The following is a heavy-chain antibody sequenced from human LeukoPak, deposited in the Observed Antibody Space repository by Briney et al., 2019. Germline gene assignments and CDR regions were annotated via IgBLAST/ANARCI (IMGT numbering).Heavy chain of an antibody. CDR3: ARVYGGRPTYFDY. V-gene: IGHV3-48*02. Sequence: GGSLRLSCAASGFTFGSYAMSWVRQAPGKGLEWVSYISSSGSTIDYADSVKGRFTISRDNAKNSLYLQMNSLRDEDTAVYYCARVYGGRPTYFDYWGQGTLVTVSS. CDR2: ISSSGSTI. J-gene: IGHJ4*02. CDR1: GFTFGSYA. D-gene: IGHD4-23*01.